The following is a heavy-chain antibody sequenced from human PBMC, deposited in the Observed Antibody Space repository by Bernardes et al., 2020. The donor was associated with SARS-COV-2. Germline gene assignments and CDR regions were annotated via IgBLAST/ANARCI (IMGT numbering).Heavy chain of an antibody. CDR1: GGSISSSSYY. CDR3: ARTSYWGPFDY. Sequence: SNTLSLTCTVSGGSISSSSYYWGWIRQPPGKGLEWIGSIYYSGSTYYNPSLKSRVTISVDTSKNQFSLKLSSVTAADTAVYYCARTSYWGPFDYWGQGTLVTVSS. J-gene: IGHJ4*02. D-gene: IGHD3-16*01. V-gene: IGHV4-39*01. CDR2: IYYSGST.